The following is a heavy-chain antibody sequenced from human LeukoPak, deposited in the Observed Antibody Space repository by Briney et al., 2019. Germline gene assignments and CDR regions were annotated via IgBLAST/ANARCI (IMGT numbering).Heavy chain of an antibody. CDR2: TTPYDDNP. CDR1: GYRFTNFG. Sequence: ASVKVSCKASGYRFTNFGITWVRQAPGQGLEWMGWTTPYDDNPEYGKKFQGRVTMTTDTSTDTAYLEVSSLRPDDTAVYYCAKVDPPIIAGARGDAFEIWGQGTLVNVSS. V-gene: IGHV1-18*01. CDR3: AKVDPPIIAGARGDAFEI. D-gene: IGHD1-26*01. J-gene: IGHJ3*02.